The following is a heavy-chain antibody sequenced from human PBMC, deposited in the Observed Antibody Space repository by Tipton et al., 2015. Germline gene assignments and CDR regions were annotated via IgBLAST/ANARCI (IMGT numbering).Heavy chain of an antibody. J-gene: IGHJ4*02. D-gene: IGHD1-26*01. CDR3: ARSEVGDFDS. CDR2: INHAGDT. Sequence: TLSLTCAVSGYSISRGYNWGWIRQAPGKGLEWIGAINHAGDTYYRPSLKSRATISVDTSKNQFSLMLSSVTAADTAIYYCARSEVGDFDSWGQGTLATVSS. CDR1: GYSISRGYN. V-gene: IGHV4-38-2*01.